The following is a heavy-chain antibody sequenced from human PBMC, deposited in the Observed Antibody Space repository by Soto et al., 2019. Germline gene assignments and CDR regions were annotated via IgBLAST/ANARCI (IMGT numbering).Heavy chain of an antibody. D-gene: IGHD1-26*01. Sequence: EVQLVESGGGLVQPGGSLRLSCVASDFTFSYYWMHWVRQVSGKGLVWVSRIHSVGSSTTYADSVKSRFTISRDNAKNTLYLQMASLRVEYTAVYYCARGDVGAFDLWGQATMVTVSS. CDR3: ARGDVGAFDL. CDR2: IHSVGSST. V-gene: IGHV3-74*03. CDR1: DFTFSYYW. J-gene: IGHJ3*01.